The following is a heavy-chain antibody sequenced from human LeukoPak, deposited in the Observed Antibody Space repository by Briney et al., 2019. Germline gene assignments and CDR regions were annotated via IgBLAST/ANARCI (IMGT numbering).Heavy chain of an antibody. V-gene: IGHV3-30*18. Sequence: GGSLRLSCAASGFTFSVYGMHWVRQAPGKGLEWVAVISDDGNNDYYADSVKGRFIMSRDSSKNTLYLQMNSLRAEDSAVYYCAKASVSGSHWLAYYFDYWGQGTLVTVSS. J-gene: IGHJ4*02. CDR3: AKASVSGSHWLAYYFDY. CDR1: GFTFSVYG. CDR2: ISDDGNND. D-gene: IGHD6-19*01.